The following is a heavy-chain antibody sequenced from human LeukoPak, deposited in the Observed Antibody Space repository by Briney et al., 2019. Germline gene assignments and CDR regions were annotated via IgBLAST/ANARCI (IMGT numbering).Heavy chain of an antibody. Sequence: ASMKVSCKASGYTFTSYGISWVRQAPGQGLEWMGWISAYNGNSNYAQKLQGRGTMTKNTSTSKAYMELRSLRSDDTAVYYCAREIGPIQLHLWGSAFDSWGQGTLVTVSS. J-gene: IGHJ4*02. V-gene: IGHV1-18*01. D-gene: IGHD5-18*01. CDR3: AREIGPIQLHLWGSAFDS. CDR2: ISAYNGNS. CDR1: GYTFTSYG.